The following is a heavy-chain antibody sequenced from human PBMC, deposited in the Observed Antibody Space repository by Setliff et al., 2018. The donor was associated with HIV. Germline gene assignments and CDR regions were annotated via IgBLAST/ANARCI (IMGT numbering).Heavy chain of an antibody. CDR1: GFTLSHYS. CDR2: IGGRGSTI. V-gene: IGHV3-48*04. D-gene: IGHD3-16*01. Sequence: GGSLRLSCAASGFTLSHYSMNWVRQAPGKGLEWVSYIGGRGSTIYYADSVKGRFTISRDSAHNSLYLQMNNLRTEDTAVYYCAKDQGRVNDHWGLGTLVTVSS. CDR3: AKDQGRVNDH. J-gene: IGHJ4*02.